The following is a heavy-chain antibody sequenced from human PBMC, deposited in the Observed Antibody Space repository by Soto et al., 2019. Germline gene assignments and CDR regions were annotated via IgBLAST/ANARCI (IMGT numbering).Heavy chain of an antibody. D-gene: IGHD4-17*01. J-gene: IGHJ5*02. CDR1: GFTFSSYA. V-gene: IGHV3-23*01. CDR3: AKDPVGDLLLRSYNWFDP. Sequence: GGSLRLSCAASGFTFSSYAMSWVRQAPGKGLEWVSAISGSGGSTYYADSEKGRFTISRDNSKNTLYLQMNSLRAEDTALFYFAKDPVGDLLLRSYNWFDPGGQGTLVTVSS. CDR2: ISGSGGST.